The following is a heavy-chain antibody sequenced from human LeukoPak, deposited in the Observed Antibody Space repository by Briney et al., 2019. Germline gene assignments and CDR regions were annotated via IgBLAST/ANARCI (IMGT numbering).Heavy chain of an antibody. CDR1: GVSLSGYY. D-gene: IGHD6-13*01. CDR3: ARGYSSSWYFNWFDP. V-gene: IGHV4-34*01. Sequence: PSETLSLTCAVYGVSLSGYYWSWIRQPPGKGLEWIGTIYHSGSTYYNPSLKSRVTISVDTSKNQFSLKLSSVTAADTAVYYCARGYSSSWYFNWFDPWGQGTLVTVSS. J-gene: IGHJ5*02. CDR2: IYHSGST.